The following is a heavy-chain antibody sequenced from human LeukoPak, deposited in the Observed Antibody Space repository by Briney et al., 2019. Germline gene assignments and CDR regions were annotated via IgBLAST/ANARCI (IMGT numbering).Heavy chain of an antibody. Sequence: ETLSLTCAVHGESLSGSYVTWVRQSPGKGLEWIGEINQSGNTNYNPSLKSRVTISVDTSKNQFSLKLSSVTAADTAVYYCARAANNRLDPWGQGTLVTVSS. CDR2: INQSGNT. V-gene: IGHV4-34*01. J-gene: IGHJ5*02. CDR3: ARAANNRLDP. CDR1: GESLSGSY.